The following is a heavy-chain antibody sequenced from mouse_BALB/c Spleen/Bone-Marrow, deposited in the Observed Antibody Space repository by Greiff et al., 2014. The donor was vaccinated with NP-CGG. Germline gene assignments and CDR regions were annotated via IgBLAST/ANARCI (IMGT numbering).Heavy chain of an antibody. V-gene: IGHV1-7*01. J-gene: IGHJ1*01. CDR2: INPSTGNT. CDR3: ARGLRDWYFDV. D-gene: IGHD2-4*01. Sequence: VQLQQSGAELAKPGASVKMSCKASDYTFTTYWIHWVKQRPGQGLEWIGYINPSTGNTEYNQKFRDRATLTADKSSSTPYMQLSSLTSEDSAVYYCARGLRDWYFDVWGAGTTVTVSS. CDR1: DYTFTTYW.